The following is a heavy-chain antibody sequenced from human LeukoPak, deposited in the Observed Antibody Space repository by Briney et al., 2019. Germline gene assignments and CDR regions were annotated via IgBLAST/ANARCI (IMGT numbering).Heavy chain of an antibody. CDR1: GGSYSGYY. J-gene: IGHJ4*02. CDR2: INHSGST. V-gene: IGHV4-34*01. D-gene: IGHD3-10*01. Sequence: SETLSLTCAVYGGSYSGYYWSWIRQPPGKGLEWIGEINHSGSTNYNPSLKSRVTISVDTSKNQFSLKLSSVTAADTAVYYCARVRVRGVNDYWGQGTLVTVSS. CDR3: ARVRVRGVNDY.